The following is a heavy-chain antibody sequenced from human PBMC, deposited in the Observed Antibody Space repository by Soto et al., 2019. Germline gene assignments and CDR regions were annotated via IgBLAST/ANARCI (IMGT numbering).Heavy chain of an antibody. CDR2: ISGSGGST. J-gene: IGHJ4*02. CDR1: GFTFSSYA. Sequence: GGSLRLSCAASGFTFSSYAMSWVRQAPGKGLEWVSAISGSGGSTYYADSVKGRFTISRDNSKNTLYLQMNSLRAEDTAVYYCAKVVLLWFGALYGSYWGQGILVTVSS. V-gene: IGHV3-23*01. CDR3: AKVVLLWFGALYGSY. D-gene: IGHD3-10*01.